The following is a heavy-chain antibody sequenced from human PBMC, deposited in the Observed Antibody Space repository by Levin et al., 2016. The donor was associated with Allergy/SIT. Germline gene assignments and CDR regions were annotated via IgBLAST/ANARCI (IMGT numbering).Heavy chain of an antibody. D-gene: IGHD2-15*01. CDR1: GFTFSSYW. Sequence: ETLSLTCAASGFTFSSYWIYWVRQAPGKGLVWVSRISSDGSSSNYADSVKDRFNISRDNAKNTLYLQMTSLRAEDTAVYYCAKGRGYCSGGSCYEEYWGQGTLVTVSS. J-gene: IGHJ4*02. V-gene: IGHV3-74*01. CDR3: AKGRGYCSGGSCYEEY. CDR2: ISSDGSSS.